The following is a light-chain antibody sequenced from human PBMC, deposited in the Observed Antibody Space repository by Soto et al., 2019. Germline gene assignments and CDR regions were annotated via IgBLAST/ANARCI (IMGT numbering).Light chain of an antibody. Sequence: EIVLKQAPATLSMSPWEIATLSCRASQSVSTYLAWYQQKPGQAPRLLIFDASNRAPGIPSRFSGSGSGTHSTITISRLEPADFAVYFCHQRSQLPPLTFGGGTKFEIK. V-gene: IGKV3-11*01. CDR1: QSVSTY. CDR2: DAS. J-gene: IGKJ4*01. CDR3: HQRSQLPPLT.